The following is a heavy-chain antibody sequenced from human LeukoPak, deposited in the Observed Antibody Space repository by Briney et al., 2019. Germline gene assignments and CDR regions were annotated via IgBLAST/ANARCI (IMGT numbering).Heavy chain of an antibody. D-gene: IGHD4-23*01. CDR2: ISGSGGST. J-gene: IGHJ4*02. CDR3: AKDEDTVVTPTDFDY. Sequence: GGSLRLSCAASGFTFSSYAMNWVRHAPGKGLEWVSAISGSGGSTYYADSVKGRFTISRDNSKNTLYLQMNSLRAEDTAVYYCAKDEDTVVTPTDFDYWGQGTLVTVSS. CDR1: GFTFSSYA. V-gene: IGHV3-23*01.